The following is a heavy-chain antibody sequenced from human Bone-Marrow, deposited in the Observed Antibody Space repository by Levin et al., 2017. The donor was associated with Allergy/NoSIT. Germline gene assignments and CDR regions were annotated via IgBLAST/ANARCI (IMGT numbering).Heavy chain of an antibody. D-gene: IGHD3-16*01. CDR1: GGTFNYYA. CDR2: VVPILDRS. Sequence: ASVKVSCKSSGGTFNYYAITWVRQAPGQGLEWMGRVVPILDRSESAQKFQGRVTFTADRSTSTAYMELTSLKSDDTAIYYCARDGSYGNFDHWGQGTLVSVSS. J-gene: IGHJ4*02. CDR3: ARDGSYGNFDH. V-gene: IGHV1-69*04.